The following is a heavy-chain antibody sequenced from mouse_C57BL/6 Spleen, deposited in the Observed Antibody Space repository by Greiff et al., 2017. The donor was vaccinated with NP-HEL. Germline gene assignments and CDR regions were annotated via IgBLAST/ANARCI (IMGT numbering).Heavy chain of an antibody. V-gene: IGHV1-15*01. J-gene: IGHJ2*01. Sequence: QVQLQQSGAELVRPGASVTLSCKASGYTFTDYEMHWVKQTPVHGLEWIGAIDPETGGTAYNQKFKGKAILTADKSSSTAYIELRSLTSEDSAVYYCTITTLDYWGQGTTLTVSS. D-gene: IGHD1-1*01. CDR2: IDPETGGT. CDR3: TITTLDY. CDR1: GYTFTDYE.